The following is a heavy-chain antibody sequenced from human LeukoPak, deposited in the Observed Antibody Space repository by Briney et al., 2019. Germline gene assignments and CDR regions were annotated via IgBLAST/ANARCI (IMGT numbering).Heavy chain of an antibody. Sequence: SETLSLTCAVSDYSISSGYYWSWIRQPPGKGLEWIGNIYHSGNTFYTPSLKSRATISVDTSKNQFSLRLTSVTAADTAVYFCARGQGLVHLSVDAIDFWGPGTMVTVSS. D-gene: IGHD6-19*01. CDR2: IYHSGNT. CDR1: DYSISSGYY. CDR3: ARGQGLVHLSVDAIDF. V-gene: IGHV4-38-2*01. J-gene: IGHJ3*01.